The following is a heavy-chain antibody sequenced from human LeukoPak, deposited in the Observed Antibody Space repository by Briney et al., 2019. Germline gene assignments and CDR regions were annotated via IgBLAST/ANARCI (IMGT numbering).Heavy chain of an antibody. CDR3: ARGYSSSWSSIGY. V-gene: IGHV4-59*01. J-gene: IGHJ4*02. CDR1: GGSISSYY. CDR2: IYYSGST. Sequence: SETLSLTCTVSGGSISSYYWSWIRQPPGKGLEWIGYIYYSGSTNYNPSLKSRVTISVDTSKNQFSLKLSSVTAADTAVYYCARGYSSSWSSIGYWGQGTLVTVSS. D-gene: IGHD6-13*01.